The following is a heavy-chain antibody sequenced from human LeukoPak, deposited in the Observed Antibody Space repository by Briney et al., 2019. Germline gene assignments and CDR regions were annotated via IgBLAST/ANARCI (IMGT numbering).Heavy chain of an antibody. J-gene: IGHJ3*02. V-gene: IGHV3-21*01. CDR2: ISSSSTYI. D-gene: IGHD7-27*01. CDR3: ASPLLGILRFAFDI. CDR1: GFSFSSYS. Sequence: GGSLRLSCATSGFSFSSYSMSWVRQAPGKGLEWVSSISSSSTYIYYSDSVKGRFTISRDNAKNSLYLQMNSLRDEDTAVYYCASPLLGILRFAFDIWGQGTMVTVSS.